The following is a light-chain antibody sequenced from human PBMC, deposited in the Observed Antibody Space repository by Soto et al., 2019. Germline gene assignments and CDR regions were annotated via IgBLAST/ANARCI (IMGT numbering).Light chain of an antibody. V-gene: IGKV1-39*01. CDR2: AAT. CDR3: LQSHSTPLN. J-gene: IGKJ5*01. Sequence: DVQMTQSPSSLSASVGDRVTITCRASQNIKNYLSWYQQRPGKAPRVVIFAATLLQSGVPSTFSGSGSGTEFTLTISSLHPDDFATYYCLQSHSTPLNFGQGTRL. CDR1: QNIKNY.